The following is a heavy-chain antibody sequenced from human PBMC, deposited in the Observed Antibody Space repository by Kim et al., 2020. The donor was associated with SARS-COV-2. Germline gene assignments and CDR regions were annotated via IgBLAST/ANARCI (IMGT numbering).Heavy chain of an antibody. CDR1: AFTFSDFY. CDR2: ISASNSYT. V-gene: IGHV3-11*05. J-gene: IGHJ4*02. D-gene: IGHD3-10*01. Sequence: GGSLRLSCAASAFTFSDFYMSWIRQAPGKGLEWCSYISASNSYTNYADSVRGRFTISRDNAEKSLYLQMSTLRAEEPAISYCARVLYGAGSHYYFDLWGQ. CDR3: ARVLYGAGSHYYFDL.